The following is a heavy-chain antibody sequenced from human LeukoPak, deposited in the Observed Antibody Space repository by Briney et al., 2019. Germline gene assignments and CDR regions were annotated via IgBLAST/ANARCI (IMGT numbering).Heavy chain of an antibody. V-gene: IGHV3-30*19. CDR1: GFTFSSYG. CDR3: ARSPSPAAVGWFDP. Sequence: GGSLRLSCAASGFTFSSYGMHWVRQAPGKGLEWVAVISYDGSNKYYAGSVKGRFTISRDNSKNTLYLQMNSLRAEDTAVYYCARSPSPAAVGWFDPWGQGTLVTVSS. J-gene: IGHJ5*02. D-gene: IGHD2-2*01. CDR2: ISYDGSNK.